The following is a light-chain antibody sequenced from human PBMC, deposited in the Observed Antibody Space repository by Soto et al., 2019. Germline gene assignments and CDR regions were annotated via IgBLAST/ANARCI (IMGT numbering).Light chain of an antibody. CDR3: HSRA. CDR2: AAS. J-gene: IGKJ5*01. CDR1: QAILTY. Sequence: DIHLTQSPSSLSAAVGDRVTITCRASQAILTYLNWLQQKPGKVPKLLIYAASSLQSGVPSRFSGSGSGTDFTLTISRLQPDDFATYFCHSRAFGQGTRLEIK. V-gene: IGKV1-39*01.